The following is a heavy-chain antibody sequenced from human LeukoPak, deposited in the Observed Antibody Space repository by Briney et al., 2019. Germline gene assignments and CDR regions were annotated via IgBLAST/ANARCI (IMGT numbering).Heavy chain of an antibody. CDR3: ARGASGSSLSGFDI. Sequence: SETLSLTCTVSGGSISNYDWNWIRQPAGKGLQWIGHISTSGSTNYSPSLKSRVTMSIDTSKNQFSLNLSSVTAADTAVYYCARGASGSSLSGFDIWGQGTMVTVSS. CDR1: GGSISNYD. CDR2: ISTSGST. J-gene: IGHJ3*02. V-gene: IGHV4-4*07. D-gene: IGHD1-26*01.